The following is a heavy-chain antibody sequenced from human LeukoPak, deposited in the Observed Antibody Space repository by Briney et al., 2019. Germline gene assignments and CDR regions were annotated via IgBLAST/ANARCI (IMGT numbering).Heavy chain of an antibody. J-gene: IGHJ4*02. CDR3: AREALTETAFGPYDY. CDR2: IWYDGSNK. V-gene: IGHV3-33*01. D-gene: IGHD2-21*02. CDR1: GFTFSSYG. Sequence: GGSLRLPCAASGFTFSSYGMHWVRQAPGKGLEWVAVIWYDGSNKYYADSVTGRFTISRDNSKNTLYLQMNSLRAEDTAVYYCAREALTETAFGPYDYWGQGTLVTVSS.